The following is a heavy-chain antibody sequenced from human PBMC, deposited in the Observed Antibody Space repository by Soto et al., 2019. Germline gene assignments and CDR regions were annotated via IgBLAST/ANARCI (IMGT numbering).Heavy chain of an antibody. Sequence: PGGSLRLSCAASGFTFSSYSMNWVRQAPGKGLEWVSSISSSSSYIYYADSVKGRFTISRDNAKNSLYLQMNSLRAEDTAVYYCARDLPAVDAFDIWGQGTMVTVSS. CDR3: ARDLPAVDAFDI. V-gene: IGHV3-21*01. CDR2: ISSSSSYI. D-gene: IGHD2-2*01. J-gene: IGHJ3*02. CDR1: GFTFSSYS.